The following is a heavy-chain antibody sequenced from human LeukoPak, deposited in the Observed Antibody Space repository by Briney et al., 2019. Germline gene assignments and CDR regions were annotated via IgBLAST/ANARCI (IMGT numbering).Heavy chain of an antibody. CDR3: AHDSSGWHIVGNWFDP. Sequence: ASVKLSCKASGYTFTSYGISWVRQAPGQGLEWMGWISAYNGNTNYAQKLQGRVTMTTDTSTSTAYMELRSLRSDDTAVYYCAHDSSGWHIVGNWFDPWGQGTLVTVSS. J-gene: IGHJ5*02. V-gene: IGHV1-18*01. CDR1: GYTFTSYG. D-gene: IGHD6-19*01. CDR2: ISAYNGNT.